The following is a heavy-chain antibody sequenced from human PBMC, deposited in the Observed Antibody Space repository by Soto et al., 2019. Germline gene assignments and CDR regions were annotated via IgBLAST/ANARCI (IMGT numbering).Heavy chain of an antibody. V-gene: IGHV3-NL1*01. CDR2: VNRGASSL. CDR3: ARDSSLRFLEWLFTAFDI. CDR1: GFSLSDHG. Sequence: HPGGSLRLSCAASGFSLSDHGVNWVRQAPGKGLEWISSVNRGASSLYYAESVKGRFTISRDNSKNTLYLQMNSLRAEDTAVYYCARDSSLRFLEWLFTAFDIWGQGTMDTVSS. D-gene: IGHD3-3*01. J-gene: IGHJ3*02.